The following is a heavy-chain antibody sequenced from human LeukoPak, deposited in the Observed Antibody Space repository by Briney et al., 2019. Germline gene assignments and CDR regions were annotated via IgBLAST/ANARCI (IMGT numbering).Heavy chain of an antibody. D-gene: IGHD2-8*02. V-gene: IGHV3-23*01. J-gene: IGHJ4*02. CDR1: GFTFCSYG. CDR3: ATDTGAFHFAY. CDR2: VNEGGENT. Sequence: GGTLRLSCAASGFTFCSYGMTWVRQAPGRGLELVSIVNEGGENTHYADSVKGRFTISRDNAKNTLSLQMDSLRGEDSAMYYCATDTGAFHFAYWGQGTLVTVSS.